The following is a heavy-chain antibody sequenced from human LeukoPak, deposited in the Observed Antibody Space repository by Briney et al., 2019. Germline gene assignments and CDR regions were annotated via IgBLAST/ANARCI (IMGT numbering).Heavy chain of an antibody. V-gene: IGHV4-59*08. D-gene: IGHD6-13*01. CDR1: GGSISSYY. CDR2: IYYSGST. Sequence: SETLSLTCTVSGGSISSYYWSWIRQPPGKGLEWIGYIYYSGSTNYNPSLKSRVTISVDTSKNQFSLKLSFVTAADTAVYYCAIQSIAAAGPFDYWGQGTLVTVSS. J-gene: IGHJ4*02. CDR3: AIQSIAAAGPFDY.